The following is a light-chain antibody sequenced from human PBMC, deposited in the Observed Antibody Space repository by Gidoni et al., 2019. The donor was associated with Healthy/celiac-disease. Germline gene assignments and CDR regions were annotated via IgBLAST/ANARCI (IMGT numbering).Light chain of an antibody. J-gene: IGKJ1*01. CDR3: QQYYSIPRT. V-gene: IGKV4-1*01. Sequence: LAVSLGERATINCKSSQSVLYSSNNKNYLAWYQQKPGQPPKLLIYWASTRESGVPDRFSGSGSGTDFTLTISSLQAEDVAVYYCQQYYSIPRTFGQGTKVEIK. CDR2: WAS. CDR1: QSVLYSSNNKNY.